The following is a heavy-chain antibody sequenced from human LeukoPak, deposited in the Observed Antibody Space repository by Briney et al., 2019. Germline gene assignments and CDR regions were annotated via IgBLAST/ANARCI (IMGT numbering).Heavy chain of an antibody. CDR2: INTDGSNT. D-gene: IGHD3-22*01. CDR1: GFTFDYYW. J-gene: IGHJ4*02. V-gene: IGHV3-74*01. CDR3: VVWGEDRSGHRFDF. Sequence: GGSLRLSCAASGFTFDYYWMHWVRQAPGKGLMWVSRINTDGSNTHYADSVKGRFTISRDNAKNTLYLQMNGLRVEDTAVYYCVVWGEDRSGHRFDFWGQGTLVTVPS.